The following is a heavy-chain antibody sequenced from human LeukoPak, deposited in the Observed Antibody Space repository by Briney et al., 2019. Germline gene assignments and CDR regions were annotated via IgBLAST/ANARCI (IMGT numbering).Heavy chain of an antibody. J-gene: IGHJ4*02. Sequence: ASVTVSFKSSGYTFTDYHMYWVRQAPGQGLEWMGWINPNSGGTNYAQKFQGRVTMTRDTSISTAYMELSRLRSDDTAVYYCARGGSSGYYFDYWGQGTLVTVSS. CDR1: GYTFTDYH. CDR3: ARGGSSGYYFDY. V-gene: IGHV1-2*02. D-gene: IGHD3-22*01. CDR2: INPNSGGT.